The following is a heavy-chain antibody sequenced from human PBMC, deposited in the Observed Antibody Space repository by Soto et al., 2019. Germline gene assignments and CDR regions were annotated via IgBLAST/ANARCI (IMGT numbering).Heavy chain of an antibody. V-gene: IGHV1-58*01. Sequence: VASVKVSCKASGFTFTSSAVQWVRQARGQRLEWIGWIVVGSGNTNYAQKFQERVTITRDMSTSTAYMELSSLRSEDTAVYYCAALGNTALEPFDYWGQGTLVTDS. D-gene: IGHD5-18*01. J-gene: IGHJ4*02. CDR3: AALGNTALEPFDY. CDR2: IVVGSGNT. CDR1: GFTFTSSA.